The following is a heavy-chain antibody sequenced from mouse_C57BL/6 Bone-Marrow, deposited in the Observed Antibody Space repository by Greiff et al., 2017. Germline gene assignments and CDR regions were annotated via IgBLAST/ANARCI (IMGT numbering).Heavy chain of an antibody. Sequence: QVQLQQPGAELVKPGASVKMSCKASGYTFTSYWITWVKQRPGQGLEWIGDIYPGSGSTNYNDKFKSKATLTVATSSSTAYMQLSSLTSEDSAVYYCARPDYGNYWYFDVWGTGTTVTVSS. CDR3: ARPDYGNYWYFDV. D-gene: IGHD2-1*01. J-gene: IGHJ1*03. CDR1: GYTFTSYW. CDR2: IYPGSGST. V-gene: IGHV1-55*01.